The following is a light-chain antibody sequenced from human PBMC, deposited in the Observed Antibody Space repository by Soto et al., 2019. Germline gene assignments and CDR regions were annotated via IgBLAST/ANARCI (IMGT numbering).Light chain of an antibody. CDR3: GAWDSRLSAVV. V-gene: IGLV1-51*02. Sequence: QSVLKQPPSVSAAPGQKVTLSCSGSSSNMGNNYVSWYQQLPGTAPKLLIYENNKRPSGIPDRFSGSKSGTSATLGITGLQTGDEADYYCGAWDSRLSAVVFGGGTKLTVL. CDR1: SSNMGNNY. J-gene: IGLJ2*01. CDR2: ENN.